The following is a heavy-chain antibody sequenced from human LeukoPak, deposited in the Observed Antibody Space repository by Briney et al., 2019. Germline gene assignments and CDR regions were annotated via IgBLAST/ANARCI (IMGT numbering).Heavy chain of an antibody. CDR3: ARVYDSSGYYDDAFDI. Sequence: ASVKVSCKASGYTFTSYAMHWVRQAPGQRLEWMGWINAGNGNTKYSQKFQGRVTITRDTSASTAYMELSSLRSEDTAVYYCARVYDSSGYYDDAFDIWGQGTMVTVSS. D-gene: IGHD3-22*01. CDR1: GYTFTSYA. J-gene: IGHJ3*02. CDR2: INAGNGNT. V-gene: IGHV1-3*01.